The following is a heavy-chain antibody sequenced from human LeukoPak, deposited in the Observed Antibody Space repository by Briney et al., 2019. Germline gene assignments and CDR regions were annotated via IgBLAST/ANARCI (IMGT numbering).Heavy chain of an antibody. CDR1: GFTFSSYG. J-gene: IGHJ4*02. CDR2: IRYDGSDK. V-gene: IGHV3-30*02. Sequence: GGSLRLSCAAPGFTFSSYGMHWVRQAPGKGLEWVAFIRYDGSDKYYADSVKGRFTISRDNARNTLYLQMDSLRVEDVGIYYCVRGGLEPFDYWGQGTLVSVSS. CDR3: VRGGLEPFDY. D-gene: IGHD1-1*01.